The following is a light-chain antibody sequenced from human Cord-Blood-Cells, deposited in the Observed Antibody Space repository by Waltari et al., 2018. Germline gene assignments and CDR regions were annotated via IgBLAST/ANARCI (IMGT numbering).Light chain of an antibody. J-gene: IGLJ1*01. V-gene: IGLV3-19*01. CDR1: SLRSYY. Sequence: SSELTQDPAVSVALGQTVRITCQGDSLRSYYASWYQQKPGQAPVLVIYGKNNRPSGIPDRFSGSSSGNTASLTITGAQAEDEADYYCNSRDSSGNVFGTVTKVTVL. CDR2: GKN. CDR3: NSRDSSGNV.